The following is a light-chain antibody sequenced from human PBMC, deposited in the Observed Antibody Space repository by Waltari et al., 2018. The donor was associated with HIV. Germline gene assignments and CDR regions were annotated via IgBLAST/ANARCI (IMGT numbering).Light chain of an antibody. Sequence: DIQMTQSPSSVSASVGDRVSITCRASQSISRHLNWYQQKPGNTPELLIYGASTLQSGVPSRFSGSGSGTDFTLVISSLQPEDVATYYCHQSYSPPHTFGQGTKLGIK. J-gene: IGKJ2*01. CDR1: QSISRH. CDR3: HQSYSPPHT. CDR2: GAS. V-gene: IGKV1-39*01.